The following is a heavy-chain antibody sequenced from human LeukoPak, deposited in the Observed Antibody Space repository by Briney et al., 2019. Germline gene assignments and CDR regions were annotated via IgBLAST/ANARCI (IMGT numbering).Heavy chain of an antibody. CDR2: IYYSGST. J-gene: IGHJ4*02. CDR1: GGSISSYY. Sequence: SETLSLTCTVSGGSISSYYLSWIRQPPGKGLEWIGYIYYSGSTNYNPSLKSRVTISVDTSKNQFSLKLSSVTAADTAVYYCARTLSSGWYQCYFDYWGQGTLVTVSS. V-gene: IGHV4-59*01. CDR3: ARTLSSGWYQCYFDY. D-gene: IGHD6-19*01.